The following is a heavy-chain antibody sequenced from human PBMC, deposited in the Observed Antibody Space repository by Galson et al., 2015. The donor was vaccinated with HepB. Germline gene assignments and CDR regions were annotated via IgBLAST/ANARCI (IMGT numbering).Heavy chain of an antibody. D-gene: IGHD1-26*01. CDR2: ISYDGSNK. V-gene: IGHV3-30-3*01. J-gene: IGHJ4*02. CDR3: ARGPFLYGGFDY. CDR1: GFTFSSYA. Sequence: SLRLSCAASGFTFSSYAMHWVRQAPGKGLEWVAVISYDGSNKYYADSVKGRFTISRDNSKNTLYLQMNSLRAEDTAVYYCARGPFLYGGFDYWGQGTLVTVSS.